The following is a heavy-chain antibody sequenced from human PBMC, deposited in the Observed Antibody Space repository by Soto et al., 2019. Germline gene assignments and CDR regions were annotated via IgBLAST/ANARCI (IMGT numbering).Heavy chain of an antibody. D-gene: IGHD3-9*01. Sequence: SETLSLTCTVSGASISSYYWSWIRQPPGMGLEWIGYIYYSGSTNYNPSLKSRVTISVDTSKNQFSLKLSSVTAADTAVYYCAKSSSAFDRLKGFVIWGQGALVTVSS. J-gene: IGHJ4*02. CDR1: GASISSYY. CDR2: IYYSGST. V-gene: IGHV4-59*01. CDR3: AKSSSAFDRLKGFVI.